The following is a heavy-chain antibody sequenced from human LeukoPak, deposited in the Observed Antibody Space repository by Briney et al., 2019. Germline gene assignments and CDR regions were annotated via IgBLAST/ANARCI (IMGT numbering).Heavy chain of an antibody. Sequence: GGSLRLSCAASGFTVSSSYMSWVRQAPGKGLEWVSVIYSGGSTYYADSVKGRFTISRDNSKNTLSLQMNSLRAVDTAVYYCARRFYAKDVWAQGTTVTVSS. J-gene: IGHJ6*02. V-gene: IGHV3-66*01. CDR3: ARRFYAKDV. CDR1: GFTVSSSY. CDR2: IYSGGST.